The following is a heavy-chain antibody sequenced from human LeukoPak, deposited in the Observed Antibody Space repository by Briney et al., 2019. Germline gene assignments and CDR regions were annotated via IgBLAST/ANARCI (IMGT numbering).Heavy chain of an antibody. Sequence: ASVKVSCKASGYTFTSYGIGWVRQAPGQGLEWMGWISGYNGNTNYAQKFQGRVSMTTDTSTRTAYMELRSLRSDDTAVYYCARDSLRVVGASSTLDYWGQGTLVTVSS. D-gene: IGHD2-2*01. CDR2: ISGYNGNT. V-gene: IGHV1-18*01. CDR1: GYTFTSYG. CDR3: ARDSLRVVGASSTLDY. J-gene: IGHJ4*02.